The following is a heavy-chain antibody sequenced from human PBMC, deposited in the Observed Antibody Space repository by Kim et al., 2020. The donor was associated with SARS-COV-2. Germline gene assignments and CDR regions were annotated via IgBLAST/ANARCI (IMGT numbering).Heavy chain of an antibody. D-gene: IGHD6-13*01. CDR2: INHSGST. Sequence: SETLSLTCAVYGGSFSGYYWSWIRQPPGKGLEWIGEINHSGSTNYNPSLKSRVTISVDTSKNQFSLKLSSVTAADTAVYYCARDRYSSSWYGVRDDMDV. J-gene: IGHJ6*03. CDR1: GGSFSGYY. CDR3: ARDRYSSSWYGVRDDMDV. V-gene: IGHV4-34*01.